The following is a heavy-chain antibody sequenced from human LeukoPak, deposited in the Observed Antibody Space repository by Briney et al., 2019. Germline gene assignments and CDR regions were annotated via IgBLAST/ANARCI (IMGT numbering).Heavy chain of an antibody. CDR3: AKSRTVTIFDY. D-gene: IGHD4-17*01. Sequence: LAGGSLRLSCTASGFSFSAYAMSWVRQAPGKGLEWVSSISGSGGSTDYADSVKGRFTISRDNSKNTLYLQMNSLRAEDTAVYYCAKSRTVTIFDYWGQGTLVTVSS. CDR1: GFSFSAYA. CDR2: ISGSGGST. V-gene: IGHV3-23*01. J-gene: IGHJ4*02.